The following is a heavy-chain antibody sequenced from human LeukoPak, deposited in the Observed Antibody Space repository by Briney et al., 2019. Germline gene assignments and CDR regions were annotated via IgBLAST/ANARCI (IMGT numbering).Heavy chain of an antibody. Sequence: GGSLRLSCAASGFTFSSQNMNWARQAPGKGLEWVAYISTSGDSTKYADSVEGRFTISRDNAENSLYLLMNSLRVEDTAVYYCVKNGWLNYWGQGILVTVSS. CDR3: VKNGWLNY. V-gene: IGHV3-21*06. J-gene: IGHJ4*02. CDR1: GFTFSSQN. CDR2: ISTSGDST. D-gene: IGHD6-19*01.